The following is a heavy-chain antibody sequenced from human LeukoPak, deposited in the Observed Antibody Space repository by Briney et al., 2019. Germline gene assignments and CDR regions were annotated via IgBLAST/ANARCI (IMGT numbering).Heavy chain of an antibody. CDR2: INPNIGGT. J-gene: IGHJ5*02. V-gene: IGHV1-2*06. CDR1: GYTFTGYY. Sequence: ASVKVSCKASGYTFTGYYMHWVRQAPGQGLELRGRINPNIGGTIYAQKFQGRVTMTRDTSISTAYMELSSLRSDDTAVYYCARGYTSNWDNWFGPWGQGTPVTVSS. CDR3: ARGYTSNWDNWFGP. D-gene: IGHD6-19*01.